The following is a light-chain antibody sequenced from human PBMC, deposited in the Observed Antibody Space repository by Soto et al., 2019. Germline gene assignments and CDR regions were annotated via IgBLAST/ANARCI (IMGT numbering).Light chain of an antibody. J-gene: IGLJ1*01. CDR1: SSNIGKTT. CDR2: RND. Sequence: QSVLAQPPSASGTPGQRVTISCSGRSSNIGKTTVHWFQQLPGTAPKVLIYRNDQRPSGVPDRFSGSTSGTSASLAINGLQPEDEADYYCAAWDDRLSAHVFGTGT. CDR3: AAWDDRLSAHV. V-gene: IGLV1-44*01.